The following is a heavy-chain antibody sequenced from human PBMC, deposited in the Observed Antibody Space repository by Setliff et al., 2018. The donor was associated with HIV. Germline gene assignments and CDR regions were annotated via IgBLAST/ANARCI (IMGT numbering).Heavy chain of an antibody. CDR1: GFAFSGHQ. V-gene: IGHV4-39*07. J-gene: IGHJ4*02. CDR2: IFYSGST. D-gene: IGHD3-22*01. Sequence: SETLSLSCAASGFAFSGHQMSWVRQPPGKGLEWIGSIFYSGSTYYNPSVKSRVTIPIDTSKNQFSLRLSSVTAADTAVYYCARDHKYYYDSSGLDYWGQGTLVTVSS. CDR3: ARDHKYYYDSSGLDY.